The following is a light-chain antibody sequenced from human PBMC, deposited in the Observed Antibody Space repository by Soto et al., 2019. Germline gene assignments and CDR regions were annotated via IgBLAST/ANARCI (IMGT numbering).Light chain of an antibody. J-gene: IGLJ1*01. CDR2: EVN. CDR1: RSDIGAYNY. CDR3: TSYTSSDNLYV. Sequence: QSVLTHPASVSWSPGHSITISCTGTRSDIGAYNYVSWYQRHPGKAPQLLIYEVNSRPSGVSNRFSGSKSGNTASLTISGLQPEDEADYYCTSYTSSDNLYVFGSGTKVTVL. V-gene: IGLV2-14*01.